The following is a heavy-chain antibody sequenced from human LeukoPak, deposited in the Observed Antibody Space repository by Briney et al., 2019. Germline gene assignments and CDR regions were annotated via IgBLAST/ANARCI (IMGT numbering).Heavy chain of an antibody. CDR1: GGSISSGSCY. CDR2: IYTSGST. CDR3: ARGRVSSSTWHSTYYYYFYMDV. Sequence: SQTLSLTCTVSGGSISSGSCYWSWIRQPAGKGLEWIGRIYTSGSTNYNPSLNSRVTISRDTSKNHFSLQLSSVTAADTAVYFCARGRVSSSTWHSTYYYYFYMDVWGKGTTVTVSS. V-gene: IGHV4-61*02. J-gene: IGHJ6*03. D-gene: IGHD4-11*01.